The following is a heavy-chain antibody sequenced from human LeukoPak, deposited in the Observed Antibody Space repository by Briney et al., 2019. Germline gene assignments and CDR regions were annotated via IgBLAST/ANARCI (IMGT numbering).Heavy chain of an antibody. CDR1: GFTFSSYA. CDR3: SRGGGTTVTTANFDL. V-gene: IGHV3-30-3*01. J-gene: IGHJ2*01. CDR2: ISYDGSNK. Sequence: GSLRLSCAASGFTFSSYAMHWVRQAPGKGLEWVAVISYDGSNKYYADSVKGRFTISRDNAKNSLFLQMNSLRAEDTAVYYCSRGGGTTVTTANFDLWGRGTLVTVSS. D-gene: IGHD4-17*01.